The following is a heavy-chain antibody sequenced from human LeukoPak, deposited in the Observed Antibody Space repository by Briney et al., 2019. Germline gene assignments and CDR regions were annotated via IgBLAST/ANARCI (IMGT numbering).Heavy chain of an antibody. CDR2: ISGSGGST. Sequence: GGFLRLSCAASGFTFSSYAMSWVRQAPGKGLEWVSAISGSGGSTYYADSVKGRFTISRDNSKNTLYLQMNSLRAEDTAVYYCAKSRSDIVVVPAAIYYYYYYMDVWGKGTTVTVSS. CDR1: GFTFSSYA. D-gene: IGHD2-2*01. J-gene: IGHJ6*03. V-gene: IGHV3-23*01. CDR3: AKSRSDIVVVPAAIYYYYYYMDV.